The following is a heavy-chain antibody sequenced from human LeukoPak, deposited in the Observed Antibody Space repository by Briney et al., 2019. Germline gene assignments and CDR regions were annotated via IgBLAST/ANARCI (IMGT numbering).Heavy chain of an antibody. CDR2: IKSKTDGGTT. Sequence: PGGSLRLSCAASGFTFSNAWMSWVRQAPGKGLEWVGRIKSKTDGGTTDYAAPVKGRFTISRDDSKNTLYLQMNSLKTEDTAVYYCTTPMEGYSYGYPFDYWGQGTLVTVSS. CDR3: TTPMEGYSYGYPFDY. D-gene: IGHD5-18*01. V-gene: IGHV3-15*01. CDR1: GFTFSNAW. J-gene: IGHJ4*02.